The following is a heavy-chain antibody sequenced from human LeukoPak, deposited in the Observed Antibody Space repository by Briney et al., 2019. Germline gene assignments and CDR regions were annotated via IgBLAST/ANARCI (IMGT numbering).Heavy chain of an antibody. V-gene: IGHV4-59*01. D-gene: IGHD4-17*01. CDR3: ARAEYGDPFDY. CDR1: GGSISSYY. CDR2: IYYSGST. J-gene: IGHJ4*02. Sequence: SETLSLTCTVSGGSISSYYWSWIRQPPGKGLEWIGYIYYSGSTNYNPSLKSRVTILVDTSKNQFSLKLSSVTAADTAVYYCARAEYGDPFDYWGQGTLVTVSS.